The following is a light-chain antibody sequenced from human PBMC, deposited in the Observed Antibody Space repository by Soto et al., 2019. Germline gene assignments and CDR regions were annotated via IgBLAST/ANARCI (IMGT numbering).Light chain of an antibody. Sequence: EIVMTQSPATLSASPGEGATLSCKAGQTVYNNLAWYQQRPGQPPRLLIYDASTRATGISARFSGSGYGTEFTLTINSLQSEDFAVYFCQQCRNWPLTFGGGTKVEIK. CDR1: QTVYNN. CDR2: DAS. J-gene: IGKJ4*01. V-gene: IGKV3-15*01. CDR3: QQCRNWPLT.